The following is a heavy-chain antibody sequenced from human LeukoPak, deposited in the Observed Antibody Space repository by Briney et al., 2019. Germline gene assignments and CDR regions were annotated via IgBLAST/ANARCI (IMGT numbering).Heavy chain of an antibody. CDR2: IYYSGST. CDR3: ARDATGTIDY. CDR1: GGSISSYY. Sequence: SETLSLTCTVSGGSISSYYWSWIRQPPGKGLEWIGYIYYSGSTNHNPSLKSRVTISVDTSKSQFSLKLSSVTAADTAVYYCARDATGTIDYWGQGTLATVSS. J-gene: IGHJ4*02. V-gene: IGHV4-59*01. D-gene: IGHD1-1*01.